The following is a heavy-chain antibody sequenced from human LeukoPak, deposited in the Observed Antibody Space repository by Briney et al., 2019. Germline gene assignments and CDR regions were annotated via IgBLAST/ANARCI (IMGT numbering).Heavy chain of an antibody. Sequence: PGGSLRLFCAASGFTFSSYGMHWVRQAPGKGLEWVAVIWYDGSNKYYADSVKGRFTVSRDNSKNTLYLQMNSLRAEDTAVYYCAREGYCSSTSCSWFDYWGQGTLVTVSS. V-gene: IGHV3-33*01. CDR1: GFTFSSYG. CDR2: IWYDGSNK. D-gene: IGHD2-2*01. J-gene: IGHJ4*02. CDR3: AREGYCSSTSCSWFDY.